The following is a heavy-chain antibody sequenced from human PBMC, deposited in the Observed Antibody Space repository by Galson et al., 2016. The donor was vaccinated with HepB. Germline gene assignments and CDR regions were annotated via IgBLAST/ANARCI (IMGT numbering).Heavy chain of an antibody. Sequence: SLRLSCAASGFTFDKYGMTWFRQAPGKGLEWVSTICGRCGDMDYADSVKGRFTISRDDSKNTLYLRMNGLRVEDTAIYYCAIDPSQWHDLLFGNWAQGTLVTVSA. CDR2: ICGRCGDM. D-gene: IGHD6-19*01. CDR3: AIDPSQWHDLLFGN. V-gene: IGHV3-23*01. CDR1: GFTFDKYG. J-gene: IGHJ4*02.